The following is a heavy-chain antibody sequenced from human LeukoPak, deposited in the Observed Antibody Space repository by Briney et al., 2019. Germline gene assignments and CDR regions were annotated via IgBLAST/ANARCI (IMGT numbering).Heavy chain of an antibody. V-gene: IGHV1-2*02. Sequence: APVKVSCKASGYTFTGYYMHWVRQAPGQGLEWMGWINPNSGGTNYAQKFQGRVTMTRDKSISTAYMELSSLRSDDTAVYYCASSHKGAAVEDYWGQGTLVTVSS. CDR3: ASSHKGAAVEDY. CDR2: INPNSGGT. D-gene: IGHD6-13*01. CDR1: GYTFTGYY. J-gene: IGHJ4*02.